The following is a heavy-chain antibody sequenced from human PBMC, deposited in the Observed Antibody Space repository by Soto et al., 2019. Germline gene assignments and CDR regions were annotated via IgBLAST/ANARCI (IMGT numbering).Heavy chain of an antibody. Sequence: VTLSLTCTVSGGSIRSSYWSWVRQPPGKGLEWLAYIYDDGSANYNPSLKSRATISLDMSKNQFSLKLTSVTAADTAVYYCARDKYCSGGSCRKNWFDPWGQGTLVTVSS. CDR1: GGSIRSSY. V-gene: IGHV4-59*01. CDR3: ARDKYCSGGSCRKNWFDP. D-gene: IGHD2-15*01. CDR2: IYDDGSA. J-gene: IGHJ5*02.